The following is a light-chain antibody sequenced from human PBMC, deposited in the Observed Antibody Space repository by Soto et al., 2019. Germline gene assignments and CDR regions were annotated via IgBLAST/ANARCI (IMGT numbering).Light chain of an antibody. CDR1: QSVSSNY. J-gene: IGKJ4*01. V-gene: IGKV3-20*01. Sequence: EIVLTQSPGTLSLSPGERATLSCRASQSVSSNYLAWYQQKPGQAPRLLIYAASTRATGIPDRFSGSGSATDFTLTISILETEDFAVYYCQPYGTSPPLTFGGGTKVEIK. CDR3: QPYGTSPPLT. CDR2: AAS.